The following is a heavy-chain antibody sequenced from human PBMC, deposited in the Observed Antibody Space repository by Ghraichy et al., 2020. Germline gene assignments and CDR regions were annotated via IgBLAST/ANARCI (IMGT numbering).Heavy chain of an antibody. Sequence: LSLTCAASGFIFSGYWMSWVRQVPGKGLEWVANIKKDGSEKYYVDSVKGRFTISRENAKNSLYLQMNSLRAEDTAVYYCARDLGSGWYFDYWGQGTLVTVSS. CDR3: ARDLGSGWYFDY. D-gene: IGHD6-19*01. J-gene: IGHJ4*02. CDR2: IKKDGSEK. CDR1: GFIFSGYW. V-gene: IGHV3-7*01.